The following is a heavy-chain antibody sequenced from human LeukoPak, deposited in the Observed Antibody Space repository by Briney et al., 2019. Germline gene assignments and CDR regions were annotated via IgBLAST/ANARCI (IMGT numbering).Heavy chain of an antibody. Sequence: PSETLSLTCTVSGGSISSYYWRWIRQPPGKGLEWIGYIYYSGSTDYNPSLKSRVTISVNTSKNQFSLKLTSVTAADTAVYYCAGSRGGPLGAFDIWGQGTMVTVSS. CDR3: AGSRGGPLGAFDI. J-gene: IGHJ3*02. CDR2: IYYSGST. V-gene: IGHV4-59*08. D-gene: IGHD2-15*01. CDR1: GGSISSYY.